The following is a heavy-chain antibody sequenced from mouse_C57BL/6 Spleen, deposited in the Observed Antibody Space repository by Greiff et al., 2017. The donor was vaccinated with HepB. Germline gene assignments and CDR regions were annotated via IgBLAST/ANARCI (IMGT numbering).Heavy chain of an antibody. CDR2: INYDGSSN. V-gene: IGHV5-16*01. D-gene: IGHD2-1*01. CDR3: ASGYGNHYVMDY. Sequence: EVMLVESEGGLVQPGSSMKLSCTASGFTFSDYYMAWVRQVPEKGLEWVANINYDGSSNYYLDSLKSRFIISRDNAKNIVYLQMSSLKSEDTATYYCASGYGNHYVMDYWGQGTSVTVPS. CDR1: GFTFSDYY. J-gene: IGHJ4*01.